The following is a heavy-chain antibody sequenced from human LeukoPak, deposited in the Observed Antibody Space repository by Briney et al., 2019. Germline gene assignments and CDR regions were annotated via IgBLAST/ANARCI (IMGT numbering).Heavy chain of an antibody. Sequence: GGSLRLSCAASGFTVSSNYMSWVRQAPGKGLEWVSVIYSGGSTYYADSVKGRFTISRDNSKNTLYLQKNSLRAEDTAVYYCAGSHSHHYFDYWGQGTLVTVSS. CDR2: IYSGGST. CDR3: AGSHSHHYFDY. CDR1: GFTVSSNY. J-gene: IGHJ4*02. V-gene: IGHV3-53*01. D-gene: IGHD5-18*01.